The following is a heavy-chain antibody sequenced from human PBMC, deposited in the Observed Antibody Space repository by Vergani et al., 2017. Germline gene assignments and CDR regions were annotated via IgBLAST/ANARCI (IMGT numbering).Heavy chain of an antibody. CDR1: GGSFSSYY. CDR2: IYYSGST. CDR3: ARAGDSSSALAITWYFDF. Sequence: QVQLQQWGAGLLKPSETLSLTCAVYGGSFSSYYWSWVRQPPGKGLEWIGYIYYSGSTNYNPSLKSGVTISVDTSKNQFSLKLSSVTAADTAVYSCARAGDSSSALAITWYFDFWGRGTLVTVSS. D-gene: IGHD6-6*01. J-gene: IGHJ2*01. V-gene: IGHV4-34*11.